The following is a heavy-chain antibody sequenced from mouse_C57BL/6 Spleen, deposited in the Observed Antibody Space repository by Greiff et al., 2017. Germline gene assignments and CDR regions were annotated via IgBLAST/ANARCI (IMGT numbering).Heavy chain of an antibody. V-gene: IGHV1-81*01. CDR1: GYTFTSYG. Sequence: QVHVKQSGAELARPGASVKLSCKASGYTFTSYGISWVKQRTGQGLEWIGEIYPRSGNTYYNEKFKGKATLTADKSSSTAYMELRSLTSEDSAVYFCARFLNGDYDAFDYWGQGTTLTVSS. CDR2: IYPRSGNT. J-gene: IGHJ2*01. CDR3: ARFLNGDYDAFDY. D-gene: IGHD2-4*01.